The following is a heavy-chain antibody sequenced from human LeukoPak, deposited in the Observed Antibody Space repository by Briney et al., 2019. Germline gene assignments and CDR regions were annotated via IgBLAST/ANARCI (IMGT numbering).Heavy chain of an antibody. Sequence: PGGSLRLSCAASGFTFSSYEMNWVRQAPGKGLEWVSYISSSGSTIYYADSVKGRFTISRDNAKNSLYLQMNSLRAEDTAVYYCARDRIVGATDYWGQGTLVTVSS. CDR3: ARDRIVGATDY. CDR1: GFTFSSYE. V-gene: IGHV3-48*03. CDR2: ISSSGSTI. D-gene: IGHD1-26*01. J-gene: IGHJ4*02.